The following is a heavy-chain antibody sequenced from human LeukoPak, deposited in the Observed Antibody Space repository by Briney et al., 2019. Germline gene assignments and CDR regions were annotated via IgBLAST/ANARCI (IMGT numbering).Heavy chain of an antibody. CDR3: ARAYFGAFDI. CDR2: IYHSGST. D-gene: IGHD3-10*01. V-gene: IGHV4-30-2*01. Sequence: PSETLSLTCAVSGGSISSGGYSWSWIRQPPGKGLEWIGYIYHSGSTYYNPSLKSRVTISVDRSKNQFSLKLSSVTAADTAVYYCARAYFGAFDIWGQGTVVTVSS. J-gene: IGHJ3*02. CDR1: GGSISSGGYS.